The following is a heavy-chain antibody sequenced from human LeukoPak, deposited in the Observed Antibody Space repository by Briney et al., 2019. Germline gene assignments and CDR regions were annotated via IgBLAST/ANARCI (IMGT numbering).Heavy chain of an antibody. CDR1: GFTFSSYS. J-gene: IGHJ4*02. V-gene: IGHV3-48*01. CDR2: ISSSSSTI. CDR3: AFRGADHSRGLFDY. Sequence: GGSLRLSCAASGFTFSSYSMNWVRQAPGKGLEWVSYISSSSSTIYYADSVKGRFTISRDNAKNSLYMQMNSLRAEDTAVYYCAFRGADHSRGLFDYWGQGTLVTVSS. D-gene: IGHD3-10*01.